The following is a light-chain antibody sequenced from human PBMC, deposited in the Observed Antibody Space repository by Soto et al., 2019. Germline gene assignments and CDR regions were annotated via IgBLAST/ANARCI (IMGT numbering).Light chain of an antibody. CDR1: QSINRY. Sequence: DIQMTQSPSSLSASVGDRITITCRARQSINRYLNWYQQKPGKAPKVLIYTASNLATGVPSRFSGSGSGTDFTLTISSLQPEDFATYYCQQSYSNPRTFGPGTKVDIK. CDR2: TAS. CDR3: QQSYSNPRT. J-gene: IGKJ3*01. V-gene: IGKV1-39*01.